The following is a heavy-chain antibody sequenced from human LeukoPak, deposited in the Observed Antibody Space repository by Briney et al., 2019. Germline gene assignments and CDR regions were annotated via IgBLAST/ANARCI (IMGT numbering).Heavy chain of an antibody. D-gene: IGHD1-26*01. Sequence: SETLSLTCTVSGGSMSSGSHYWTWIRQPAGKGLEWIGRIYSSGSTDYNPSLKSRVAISVDTSKNQFSLRLTSVTAADTAVYYCARDQVGGKALDYWGQGTLVTVSS. CDR1: GGSMSSGSHY. CDR2: IYSSGST. CDR3: ARDQVGGKALDY. J-gene: IGHJ4*02. V-gene: IGHV4-61*02.